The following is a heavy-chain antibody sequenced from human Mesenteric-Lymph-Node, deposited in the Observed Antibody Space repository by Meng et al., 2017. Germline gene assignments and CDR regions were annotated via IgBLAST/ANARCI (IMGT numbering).Heavy chain of an antibody. V-gene: IGHV3-11*04. CDR3: ARDIIAYYYDSSGYYNPNDAFDI. D-gene: IGHD3-22*01. CDR1: GFTFSDYY. J-gene: IGHJ3*02. Sequence: GGSLRLSCAASGFTFSDYYMSWIRQAPGKGLEWVSYISSSGSTIYYADSVKGRFTISRDNAKNSLYLQMNSLRAEDTAVYYCARDIIAYYYDSSGYYNPNDAFDIWGQGTMVTVSS. CDR2: ISSSGSTI.